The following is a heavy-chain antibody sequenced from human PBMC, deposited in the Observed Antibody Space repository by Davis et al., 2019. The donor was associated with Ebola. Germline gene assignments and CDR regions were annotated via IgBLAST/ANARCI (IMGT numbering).Heavy chain of an antibody. J-gene: IGHJ4*02. Sequence: SETLSLTCAVYGGSFSGYYWSWIRQPPGKGLEWIGYIYYSGSTNYNPSLKSRVTISVDTSKNQFSLKLSSVTAADTAVYYCARSHSGWYAFDYWGQGTLVTVSS. CDR1: GGSFSGYY. D-gene: IGHD6-19*01. V-gene: IGHV4-59*01. CDR2: IYYSGST. CDR3: ARSHSGWYAFDY.